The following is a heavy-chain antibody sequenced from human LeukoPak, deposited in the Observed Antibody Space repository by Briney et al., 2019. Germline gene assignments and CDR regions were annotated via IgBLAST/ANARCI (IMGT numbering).Heavy chain of an antibody. Sequence: GGSLRLSCAASGFTVRSNYMSWVRQAPGKGLEWVSIVYSGGSTDYADSVKGRFTISRDNSKNTLYLQMNSLRAEDTAVYYCARTSITMVRSVFYYYGMDVWGQGTTVTVSS. CDR2: VYSGGST. D-gene: IGHD3-10*01. CDR3: ARTSITMVRSVFYYYGMDV. V-gene: IGHV3-53*01. J-gene: IGHJ6*02. CDR1: GFTVRSNY.